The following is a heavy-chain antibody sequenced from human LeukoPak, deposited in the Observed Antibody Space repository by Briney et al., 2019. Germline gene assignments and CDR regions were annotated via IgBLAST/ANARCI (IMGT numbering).Heavy chain of an antibody. J-gene: IGHJ4*02. CDR2: ITSSGRTI. CDR3: ARQIYYDSSGYQLKGGFDY. D-gene: IGHD3-22*01. CDR1: GFTFSASW. V-gene: IGHV3-48*01. Sequence: GGSLRLSCAASGFTFSASWMTWVRQAPGKGLEWVSYITSSGRTIYYADSVKGRFTISRDNAKNSLYLQMNSLRAEDTAVYYCARQIYYDSSGYQLKGGFDYWGQGTLVTVSS.